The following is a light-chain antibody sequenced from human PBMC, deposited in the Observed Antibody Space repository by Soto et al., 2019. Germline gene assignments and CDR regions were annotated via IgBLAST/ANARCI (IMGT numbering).Light chain of an antibody. CDR2: DAS. CDR1: QSISTW. Sequence: DIQMTQSPSTLSESVGDRVTITCRASQSISTWLAWYQLQPGKAPKFLVYDASSLESGVPSRFSGSGSETEFTLTISTLQPDDFATYYCQQYETYPYTFGQGTKL. CDR3: QQYETYPYT. J-gene: IGKJ2*01. V-gene: IGKV1-5*01.